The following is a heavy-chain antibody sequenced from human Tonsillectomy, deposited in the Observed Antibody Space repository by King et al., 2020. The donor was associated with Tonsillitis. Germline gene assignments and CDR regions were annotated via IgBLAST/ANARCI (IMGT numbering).Heavy chain of an antibody. J-gene: IGHJ6*02. Sequence: QLVQSGGGVVQPRRSLRLSCAASGFTFSRYGMHWVRQAPGKGLEWVAVISYDGSNEYYGDLVKGRFTISRDNSKNTLYLQMNSLRAEDTAVYFCAKISNLWFGELLFSRYYYYGMDVWGQGTTVTVS. CDR1: GFTFSRYG. V-gene: IGHV3-30*18. D-gene: IGHD3-10*01. CDR3: AKISNLWFGELLFSRYYYYGMDV. CDR2: ISYDGSNE.